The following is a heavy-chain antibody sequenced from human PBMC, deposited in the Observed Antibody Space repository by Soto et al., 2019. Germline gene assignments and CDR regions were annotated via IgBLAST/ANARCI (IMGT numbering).Heavy chain of an antibody. V-gene: IGHV3-48*02. CDR1: GCTLSSNG. CDR3: ARETGLRSSGWSYYFDL. CDR2: ISGSGGTI. J-gene: IGHJ4*02. Sequence: EVQLVESGGGWVQPGGSLRLSCAASGCTLSSNGMHWVRQAPGKGLEWVSYISGSGGTIYYADSVKGRFTISRDNAKNSLSVQMNSLRDEDTAVYFCARETGLRSSGWSYYFDLWGQGTLVTVSS. D-gene: IGHD6-19*01.